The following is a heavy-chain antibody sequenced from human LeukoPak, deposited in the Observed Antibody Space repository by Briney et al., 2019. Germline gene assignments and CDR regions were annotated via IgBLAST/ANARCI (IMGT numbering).Heavy chain of an antibody. CDR1: GGTFSSYA. Sequence: ASVKVSCKASGGTFSSYAISWVRQAPRQGLEWMGWINPNSGGTNYAQKFQGRVTMTRDTSISTAYMELSRLRSDDTAVYYCAREKDWFDPWAREPWSPSPQ. J-gene: IGHJ5*02. V-gene: IGHV1-2*02. CDR3: AREKDWFDP. CDR2: INPNSGGT.